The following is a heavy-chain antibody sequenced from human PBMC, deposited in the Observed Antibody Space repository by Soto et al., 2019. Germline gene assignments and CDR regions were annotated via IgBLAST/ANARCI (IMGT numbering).Heavy chain of an antibody. CDR2: IKSKTDGGTT. CDR1: GFTFSNAW. V-gene: IGHV3-15*01. J-gene: IGHJ4*02. D-gene: IGHD3-3*01. Sequence: LGLSCAASGFTFSNAWMSWVRQAPWKGLEWVGRIKSKTDGGTTDYAAPVKGRFTISRDDSKNTLYLQMNSLKTEHTAVYYCTALYGFWSGYPFGYWGQGTLVTVSS. CDR3: TALYGFWSGYPFGY.